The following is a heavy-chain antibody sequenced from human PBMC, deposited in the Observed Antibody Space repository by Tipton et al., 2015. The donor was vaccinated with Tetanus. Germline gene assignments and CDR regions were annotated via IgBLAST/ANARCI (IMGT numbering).Heavy chain of an antibody. CDR3: ARGDFNYDILTGYSYHYYGMDV. CDR1: GFAFDDFA. V-gene: IGHV3-9*01. CDR2: ISWNSGSI. J-gene: IGHJ6*02. D-gene: IGHD3-9*01. Sequence: SLRLSCVGAGFAFDDFAMHWVRQGPGKGLEWVSGISWNSGSIGYADSVKGRFTVSRDNAKNSLYLQMNSLRAEDTAVYYCARGDFNYDILTGYSYHYYGMDVWGQGTTVTVSS.